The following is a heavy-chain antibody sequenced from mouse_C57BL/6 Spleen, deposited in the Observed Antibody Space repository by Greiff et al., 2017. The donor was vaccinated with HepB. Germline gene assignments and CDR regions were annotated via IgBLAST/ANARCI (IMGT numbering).Heavy chain of an antibody. CDR2: IHPSDSDT. CDR1: GYTFTSYW. D-gene: IGHD4-1*02. Sequence: QVQLQQPGAELVKPGASVKVSCKASGYTFTSYWMHWVKQRPGQGLEWIGRIHPSDSDTNYNQKFKGKATVTVDKSSSTAYMQLSSLTSEDSAVYYCAANWEGEWWFAYWGQGTLVTVAA. V-gene: IGHV1-74*01. J-gene: IGHJ3*01. CDR3: AANWEGEWWFAY.